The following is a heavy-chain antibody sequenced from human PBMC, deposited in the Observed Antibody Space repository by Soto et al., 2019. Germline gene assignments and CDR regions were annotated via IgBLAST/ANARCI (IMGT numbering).Heavy chain of an antibody. J-gene: IGHJ6*02. CDR1: GFTFSNAW. CDR2: IKSKTDGGTT. D-gene: IGHD2-15*01. V-gene: IGHV3-15*07. CDR3: TTGVRYCSGGSCYFPHYYYYYGMDV. Sequence: GGSLRLSCAASGFTFSNAWMNWVRQAPGKGLEWVGRIKSKTDGGTTDYAAPVKGRFTISRDDSKKTLYLQMNSLKTEDTAVYYCTTGVRYCSGGSCYFPHYYYYYGMDVWGQGTTVTVSS.